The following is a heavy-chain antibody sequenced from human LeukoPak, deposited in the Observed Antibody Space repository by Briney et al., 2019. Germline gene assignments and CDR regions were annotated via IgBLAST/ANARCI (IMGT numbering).Heavy chain of an antibody. J-gene: IGHJ3*02. CDR3: ARHTPVWGYDFWSGYYTGAFDI. CDR1: GGSISSYY. D-gene: IGHD3-3*01. CDR2: IYYSGST. V-gene: IGHV4-59*08. Sequence: PSETLSLTCTVSGGSISSYYWSWIRQPPGKGLEWIGYIYYSGSTNYNPSLKSRVTISVDTSKNQFSLKLSSVTAADTAVYYCARHTPVWGYDFWSGYYTGAFDIWGQGTMVTVSS.